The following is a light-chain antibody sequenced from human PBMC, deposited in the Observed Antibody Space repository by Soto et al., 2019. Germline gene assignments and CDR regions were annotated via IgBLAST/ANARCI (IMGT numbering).Light chain of an antibody. Sequence: DIQMTQSPSSLSASVVDRITITCRASQIIDTWLAWYQQKPGKAPKLLIYKASSLENGVPSRFSGSGSGTEFTLTISSLQPDDFATYYCQQYETYSPWTFGQGTKVDIK. CDR2: KAS. V-gene: IGKV1-5*03. CDR3: QQYETYSPWT. CDR1: QIIDTW. J-gene: IGKJ1*01.